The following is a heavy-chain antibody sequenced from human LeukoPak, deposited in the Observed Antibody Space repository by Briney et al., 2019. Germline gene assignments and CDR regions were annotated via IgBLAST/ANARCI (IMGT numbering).Heavy chain of an antibody. V-gene: IGHV3-9*03. CDR3: AKGVLRFLEWPQFDP. D-gene: IGHD3-3*01. Sequence: GGSLRLSCAASGFTFDDYAMHWVRQAPGKGLEWVSGISWNSGSIGYADSVKGRFTISRDNAKNSLYLQMNSLRAEDMALYYCAKGVLRFLEWPQFDPWGQGTLVTVSS. CDR2: ISWNSGSI. CDR1: GFTFDDYA. J-gene: IGHJ5*02.